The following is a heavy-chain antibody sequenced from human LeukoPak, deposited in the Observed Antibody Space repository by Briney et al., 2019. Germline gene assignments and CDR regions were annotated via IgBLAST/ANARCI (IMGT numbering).Heavy chain of an antibody. CDR1: GFTFGDYA. D-gene: IGHD5-18*01. CDR3: TRGQLGYDY. V-gene: IGHV3-49*04. CDR2: IRTKTSRGTS. Sequence: GGSLRLSCTASGFTFGDYAMTWARQAPGKGLEWVGFIRTKTSRGTSEYATSVKGRFTISRDDSKSIAYLQMNSLKTEDTAVYYCTRGQLGYDYWGQGPLVTVSS. J-gene: IGHJ4*02.